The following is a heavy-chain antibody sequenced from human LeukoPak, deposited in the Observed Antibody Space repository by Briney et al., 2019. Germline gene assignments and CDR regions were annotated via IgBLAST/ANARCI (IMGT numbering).Heavy chain of an antibody. Sequence: GSLRLSCAASGFTFSSYEMNWVRQAPGKGLEWVSYTSSSGSTIYYADSVKGRFTISRDNSKNTLYLQMNSLRAEDTAVYYCAKDYDSSGYNEYFQHWGQGTLVTVSS. CDR1: GFTFSSYE. CDR2: TSSSGSTI. D-gene: IGHD3-22*01. V-gene: IGHV3-48*03. CDR3: AKDYDSSGYNEYFQH. J-gene: IGHJ1*01.